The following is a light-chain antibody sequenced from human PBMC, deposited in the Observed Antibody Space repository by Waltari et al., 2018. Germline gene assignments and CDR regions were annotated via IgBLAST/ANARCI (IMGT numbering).Light chain of an antibody. CDR2: DVT. CDR1: SSDVGGYNH. Sequence: QSALTQPASVSGSRGQSITISCTGTSSDVGGYNHVSWDQQHPGKAPIFIIYDVTKRPSGVSKRVSGSKAGNTASLTISGLQADGEAEYYCCSYTASDTWVFGGGTKLTVL. V-gene: IGLV2-14*01. J-gene: IGLJ3*02. CDR3: CSYTASDTWV.